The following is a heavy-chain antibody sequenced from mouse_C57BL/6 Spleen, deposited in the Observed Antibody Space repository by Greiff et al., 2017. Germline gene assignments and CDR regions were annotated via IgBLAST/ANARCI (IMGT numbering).Heavy chain of an antibody. Sequence: VQLQQSGAELVRPGASVKLSCKASGYTFTDYYINWVKQRPGQGLEWIARIYPGSGNTYYTQKFKGKATLTAEKSSSTAYMLLSSLSSEDSAFYFCAGWDGYGFAYWGQGTLVTVSA. CDR1: GYTFTDYY. J-gene: IGHJ3*01. CDR2: IYPGSGNT. D-gene: IGHD2-2*01. V-gene: IGHV1-76*01. CDR3: AGWDGYGFAY.